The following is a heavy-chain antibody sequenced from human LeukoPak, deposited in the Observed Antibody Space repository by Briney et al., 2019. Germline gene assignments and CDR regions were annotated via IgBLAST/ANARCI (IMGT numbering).Heavy chain of an antibody. D-gene: IGHD6-13*01. CDR2: ISVSGNT. Sequence: PGGSLRLSCAASGFTLSSYAMSWVRQAPGKGLEWVSAISVSGNTYHADSVKGRFTISRDSSKNTLYLQMNRLRAEDTAIYYCAKVRSSWYYFDYWGQGTLVTVSS. CDR3: AKVRSSWYYFDY. CDR1: GFTLSSYA. J-gene: IGHJ4*02. V-gene: IGHV3-23*01.